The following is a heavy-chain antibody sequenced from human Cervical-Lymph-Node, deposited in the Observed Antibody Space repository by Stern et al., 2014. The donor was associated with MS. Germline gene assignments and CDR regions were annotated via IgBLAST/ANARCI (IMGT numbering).Heavy chain of an antibody. Sequence: VQLLQSGAEVKKPGASMNLSCKASGDIFTNYYIHWVRQAPGLGLEWMGLVSPKTGNTRYAQSFEGRVTVTRDTSTTTVYMELSSLRSEDSAVYYCTLVSVVAGASHGFDPWGQGTRVTVSS. CDR2: VSPKTGNT. CDR3: TLVSVVAGASHGFDP. D-gene: IGHD4/OR15-4a*01. J-gene: IGHJ5*02. CDR1: GDIFTNYY. V-gene: IGHV1-46*01.